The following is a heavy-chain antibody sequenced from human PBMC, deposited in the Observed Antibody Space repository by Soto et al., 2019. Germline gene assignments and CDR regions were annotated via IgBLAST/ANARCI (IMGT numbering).Heavy chain of an antibody. CDR2: ISYDGSNK. V-gene: IGHV3-30-3*01. CDR3: ARDLKYYYDSSGSPPDY. CDR1: GFTFSSYA. D-gene: IGHD3-22*01. Sequence: HPGGSLRLSCAASGFTFSSYAMHWVRQAPGKGLEWVAVISYDGSNKYYADNVKGRFNISRDNSKKKQYLQMKSMKDEDTALYYCARDLKYYYDSSGSPPDYWGQGTLVTVSS. J-gene: IGHJ4*02.